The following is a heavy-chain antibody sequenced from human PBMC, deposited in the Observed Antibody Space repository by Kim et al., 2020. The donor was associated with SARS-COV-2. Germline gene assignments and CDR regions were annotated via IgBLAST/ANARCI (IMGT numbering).Heavy chain of an antibody. Sequence: SETLSLTCTVSGGSISNYYWSWIRQPAGKGLEWIGRISSSGSTNYNPSLKSRVTMSVDTSRNQFSLKLTSVTAADTAVYYCARDQTIAVTVYNWFDPWGQGTLVTVSP. V-gene: IGHV4-4*07. D-gene: IGHD6-19*01. CDR3: ARDQTIAVTVYNWFDP. CDR1: GGSISNYY. J-gene: IGHJ5*02. CDR2: ISSSGST.